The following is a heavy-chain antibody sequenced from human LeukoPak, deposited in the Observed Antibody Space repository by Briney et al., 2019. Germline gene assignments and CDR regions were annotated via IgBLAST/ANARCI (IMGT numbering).Heavy chain of an antibody. CDR2: ISNGGSNK. CDR1: GFTFSRYG. J-gene: IGHJ4*02. V-gene: IGHV3-30*03. CDR3: VRVLAAVGTEAFDY. Sequence: GGSLRLSCAASGFTFSRYGMHWVRQAPGKGLEWVALISNGGSNKYYADSVEGRFTISRDNSKNTMYLQMNSLKPEDTGVYYCVRVLAAVGTEAFDYWGQGILVTVSS. D-gene: IGHD6-13*01.